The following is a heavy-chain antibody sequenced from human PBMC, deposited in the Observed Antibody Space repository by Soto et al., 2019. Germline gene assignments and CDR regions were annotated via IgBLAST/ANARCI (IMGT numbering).Heavy chain of an antibody. CDR1: GASVSDRY. CDR2: IYTILSTD. J-gene: IGHJ2*01. V-gene: IGHV4-4*07. Sequence: QVQLQESGPGLVMPSETLFLTCAVSGASVSDRYWSWFRQPAGKGLEWIGRIYTILSTDDYNPSLKSRVIMSVDTSKNQVSLRLRSVTAADTAVYYCARETRGGDWYVDLWGRGTLVSVAS. CDR3: ARETRGGDWYVDL.